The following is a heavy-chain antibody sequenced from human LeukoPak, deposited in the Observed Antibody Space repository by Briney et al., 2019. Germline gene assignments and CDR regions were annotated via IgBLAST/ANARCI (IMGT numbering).Heavy chain of an antibody. D-gene: IGHD6-13*01. CDR1: GDSVSSNSAA. V-gene: IGHV6-1*01. J-gene: IGHJ6*02. Sequence: SQTLSLTCAISGDSVSSNSAAWNWIRQSPSRGLEWLGRTYYRSKWYNDYAVSVKSRITINPDTSKNQFSLQLNSVTPEDTAVYYCARDQQQLNDYYYYGMDVWGQGTTVTVSS. CDR2: TYYRSKWYN. CDR3: ARDQQQLNDYYYYGMDV.